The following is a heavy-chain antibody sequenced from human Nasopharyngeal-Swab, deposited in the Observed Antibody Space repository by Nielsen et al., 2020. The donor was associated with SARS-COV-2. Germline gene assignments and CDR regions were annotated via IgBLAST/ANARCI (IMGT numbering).Heavy chain of an antibody. J-gene: IGHJ6*02. D-gene: IGHD2/OR15-2a*01. CDR1: GFPFRFYY. V-gene: IGHV3-11*01. CDR3: ARSYCNSPSCWADYYGMDV. CDR2: ISNSGTTI. Sequence: GESLKISCSASGFPFRFYYLGLIRHAPGKGLEWVSYISNSGTTIQYADSVKGRFTVSRDNGKSSLYLQMNGLRAEDTAVYYCARSYCNSPSCWADYYGMDVWGQGTTVTVSS.